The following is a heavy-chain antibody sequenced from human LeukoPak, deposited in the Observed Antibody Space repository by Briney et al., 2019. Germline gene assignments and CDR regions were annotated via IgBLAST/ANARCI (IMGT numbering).Heavy chain of an antibody. D-gene: IGHD5-18*01. CDR1: GFTFSSYA. V-gene: IGHV3-23*01. Sequence: PGGSLRLSCAASGFTFSSYAMSWVRQAPGRGLEWVSAISGNGGSTYYADSVKGRFTISRDNSKNTLYLQMNSLRAEDTAVYYCAKRRGTAMVYDAFDIWGQGTMVTVSS. CDR2: ISGNGGST. J-gene: IGHJ3*02. CDR3: AKRRGTAMVYDAFDI.